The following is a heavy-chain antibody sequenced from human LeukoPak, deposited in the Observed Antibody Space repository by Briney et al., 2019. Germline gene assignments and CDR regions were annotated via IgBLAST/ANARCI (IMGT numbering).Heavy chain of an antibody. J-gene: IGHJ5*02. CDR2: INHSGST. D-gene: IGHD2-15*01. V-gene: IGHV4-34*01. Sequence: SETLSLTCAVYGGSFSGYYWSWLRQPPGKGLEWIGEINHSGSTNYNPSLKSRVTISVDTSKNQFSLKLTSVTAADTAVYYCATRSVVVVVAATQDWFDHWGQGTLVTVSS. CDR1: GGSFSGYY. CDR3: ATRSVVVVVAATQDWFDH.